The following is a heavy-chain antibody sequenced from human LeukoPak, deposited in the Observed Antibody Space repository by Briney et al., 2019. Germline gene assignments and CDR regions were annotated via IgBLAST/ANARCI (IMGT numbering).Heavy chain of an antibody. Sequence: GRSLRLSCAASGFTFDDYAMHWVRQAPGKGLEWVSVIYSGGSTNYADSVKGRFTISRDNAKNTLYLQMHSLRAEDTAVYYCARGGYGTIDRYMDAWGKGTTVTVSS. CDR2: IYSGGST. CDR1: GFTFDDYA. V-gene: IGHV3-9*01. D-gene: IGHD2-8*01. J-gene: IGHJ6*03. CDR3: ARGGYGTIDRYMDA.